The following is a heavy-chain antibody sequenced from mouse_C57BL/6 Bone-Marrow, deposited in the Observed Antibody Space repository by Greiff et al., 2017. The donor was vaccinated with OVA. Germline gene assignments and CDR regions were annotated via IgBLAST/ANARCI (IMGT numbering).Heavy chain of an antibody. CDR2: IYPSDSET. CDR3: ARGDYYSNYKPFDY. V-gene: IGHV1-61*01. Sequence: QVHVKQPGAELVRPGSSVKLSCKASGYTFTSYWMDWVKQRPGQGLEWIGNIYPSDSETHYNQKFKDKATLTVDKSSSTAYMQLSSLTSEDSAVYYCARGDYYSNYKPFDYWGQGTTLTVSS. D-gene: IGHD2-5*01. CDR1: GYTFTSYW. J-gene: IGHJ2*01.